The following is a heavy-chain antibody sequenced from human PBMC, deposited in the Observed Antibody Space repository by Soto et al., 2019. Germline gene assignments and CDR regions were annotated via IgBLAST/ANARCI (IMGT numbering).Heavy chain of an antibody. CDR2: MNPNSGNT. CDR1: GYTFTSYD. V-gene: IGHV1-8*01. J-gene: IGHJ6*02. CDR3: ARGLATKHYYGMDV. Sequence: QVQLVQSGAEVKKPGASLKVSCKASGYTFTSYDINWVRQAPGQGLEWMGWMNPNSGNTGYAQKFQGRVTMTRNTSISTAYMELSSLRSEDTAVYYCARGLATKHYYGMDVWGQGTTVTVSS. D-gene: IGHD1-1*01.